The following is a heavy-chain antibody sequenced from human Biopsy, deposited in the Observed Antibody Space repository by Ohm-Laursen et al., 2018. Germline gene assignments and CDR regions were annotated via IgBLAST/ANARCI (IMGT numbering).Heavy chain of an antibody. V-gene: IGHV4-39*01. CDR3: ARDYDTSGYYYVS. J-gene: IGHJ5*02. Sequence: GTLSLTCPVSGGSISNNNYYWGWIRQPPGKGLEWIGSIFYGGSTHYKPSLKSRVNISVDTSKNQFSLKLTSVTAADTAVYYCARDYDTSGYYYVSWGQGTLVTVSS. CDR2: IFYGGST. CDR1: GGSISNNNYY. D-gene: IGHD3-22*01.